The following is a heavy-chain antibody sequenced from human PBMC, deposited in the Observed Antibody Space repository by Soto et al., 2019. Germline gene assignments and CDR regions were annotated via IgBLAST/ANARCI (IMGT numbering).Heavy chain of an antibody. V-gene: IGHV3-23*01. CDR1: GFTLSSCA. Sequence: GGSLRLSCAASGFTLSSCAMSWVRQAPGKGLEWLSAISGSAGSTYYADSVKGRFTISRDNSKNTLYLQMNSLRVEDTAVYYCAKGASGSSSLYYYYGMDVWGQGTTVTVSS. CDR3: AKGASGSSSLYYYYGMDV. J-gene: IGHJ6*02. CDR2: ISGSAGST. D-gene: IGHD3-10*01.